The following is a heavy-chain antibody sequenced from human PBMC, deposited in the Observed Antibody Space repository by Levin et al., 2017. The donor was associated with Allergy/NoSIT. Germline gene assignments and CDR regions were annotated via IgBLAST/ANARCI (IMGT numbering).Heavy chain of an antibody. J-gene: IGHJ6*02. CDR1: GFTFSSYA. CDR3: ARDGLSTTVTPSTRYGMDV. V-gene: IGHV3-30-3*01. D-gene: IGHD4-17*01. CDR2: ISYDGSNK. Sequence: GGSLRLSCAASGFTFSSYAMHWVRQAPGKGLEWVAVISYDGSNKYYADSVKGRFTISRDNSKNTLYLQMNSLRAEDTAVYYCARDGLSTTVTPSTRYGMDVWGQGTTVTVSS.